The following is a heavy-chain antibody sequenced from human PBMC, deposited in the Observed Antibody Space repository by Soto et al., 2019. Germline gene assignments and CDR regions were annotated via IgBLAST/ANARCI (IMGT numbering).Heavy chain of an antibody. Sequence: LRLSFAASGFTFSSYGMHWVRQAPGKGLEWVAVIWYDGSNKYYADSVKGRFTISRDNSKNTLYLQMNSLRAEDTAVYYCARDSWTYGMDVWGQGTTVTVSS. V-gene: IGHV3-33*01. CDR2: IWYDGSNK. D-gene: IGHD2-15*01. CDR3: ARDSWTYGMDV. J-gene: IGHJ6*02. CDR1: GFTFSSYG.